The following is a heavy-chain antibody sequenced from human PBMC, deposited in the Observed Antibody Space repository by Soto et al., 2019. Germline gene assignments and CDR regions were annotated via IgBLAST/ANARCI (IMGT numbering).Heavy chain of an antibody. V-gene: IGHV1-69*13. J-gene: IGHJ6*02. CDR3: ARSPYSSSLDYYFGMDV. CDR1: GGIFSTYA. D-gene: IGHD6-6*01. CDR2: IIPIFGKT. Sequence: SVKVSCKAFGGIFSTYAISWVRQAPGQGLEWMGGIIPIFGKTTYAQKFQGRVTITADESTSTAYMEVSSLTSEDTAVYYCARSPYSSSLDYYFGMDVWGQGTTVTVSS.